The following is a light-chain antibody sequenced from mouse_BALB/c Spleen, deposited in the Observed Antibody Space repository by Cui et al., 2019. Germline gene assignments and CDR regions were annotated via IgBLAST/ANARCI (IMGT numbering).Light chain of an antibody. CDR3: QQWSSNPFT. V-gene: IGKV4-68*01. CDR1: SSVSY. Sequence: QIVLTQSPALMSASPGEKVTMTCSASSSVSYMYWYQQKPRSSPKPWIYLTSNLASGVPARFSGSGSGTSYSLTISSMEAEEAATYYCQQWSSNPFTFGSGTKLEIK. CDR2: LTS. J-gene: IGKJ4*01.